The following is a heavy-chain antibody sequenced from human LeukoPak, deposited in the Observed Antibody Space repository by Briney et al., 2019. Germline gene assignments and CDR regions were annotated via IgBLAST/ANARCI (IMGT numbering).Heavy chain of an antibody. V-gene: IGHV3-23*01. CDR3: ARVVGRQPTLLPTDY. D-gene: IGHD1-26*01. CDR2: ISGSGGST. CDR1: GFTFSTYA. Sequence: GGSLRLSCAASGFTFSTYAMSWVRQAPGKGLEWVSAISGSGGSTYYADSVKGRFTISRDNAKNSLYLQMNSLRAEDTAVYYCARVVGRQPTLLPTDYWGQGTLVTVSS. J-gene: IGHJ4*02.